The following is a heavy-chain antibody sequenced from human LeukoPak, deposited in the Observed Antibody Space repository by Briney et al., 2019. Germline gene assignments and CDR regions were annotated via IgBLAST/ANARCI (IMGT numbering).Heavy chain of an antibody. CDR3: ARVRGGGSGWANFDY. V-gene: IGHV4-59*01. J-gene: IGHJ4*02. CDR2: IYYSGST. Sequence: SETLSLTCTVSGGSISSYYWSWIRRPRGKGLVWIGYIYYSGSTSYNPSLKSRVTISVDTSKNQFSLKLSSVTAADTAVYYCARVRGGGSGWANFDYWGQGTLVTVSS. CDR1: GGSISSYY. D-gene: IGHD6-19*01.